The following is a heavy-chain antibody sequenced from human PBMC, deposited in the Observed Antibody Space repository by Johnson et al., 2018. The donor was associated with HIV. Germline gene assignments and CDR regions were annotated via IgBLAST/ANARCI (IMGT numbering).Heavy chain of an antibody. J-gene: IGHJ3*02. V-gene: IGHV3-23*04. CDR1: GFTFSSYA. CDR3: AKEGGLCGGGCKDAFDI. CDR2: ISGSGGST. Sequence: VQLVESGGGLVQPGGSLRLSCAASGFTFSSYAMSWVRQAPGKGLEWVSAISGSGGSTYYADSVKGRFSISRDNAKNSLYLQMNSLRAEDTALYYCAKEGGLCGGGCKDAFDIWSQGTMVTVSS. D-gene: IGHD3-16*01.